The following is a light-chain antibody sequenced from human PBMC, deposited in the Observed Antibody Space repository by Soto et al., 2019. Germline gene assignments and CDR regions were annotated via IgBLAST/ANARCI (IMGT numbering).Light chain of an antibody. J-gene: IGKJ1*01. CDR1: QSVSSN. V-gene: IGKV3-15*01. CDR3: QQYNNWLWT. Sequence: EIVMTQSPATLSVSPGERATLSCSASQSVSSNLVWYQQKPGQAPRLLIYGASTRATGIPARFTGSGSGTEFTLTISSLQSEDFAVYYCQQYNNWLWTFGQGTKVEIK. CDR2: GAS.